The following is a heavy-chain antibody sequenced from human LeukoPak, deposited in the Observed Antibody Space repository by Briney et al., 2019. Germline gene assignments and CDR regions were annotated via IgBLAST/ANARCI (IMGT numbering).Heavy chain of an antibody. CDR2: ISAGGGTK. V-gene: IGHV3-23*01. J-gene: IGHJ4*02. Sequence: GGSLGLSCAASGLTFNIYDMHWVRQAPGKGLEWVSVISAGGGTKDYADSVGGRFTASRDNSRNTLFLQMNSLRAEDTAIYYCAKGNSGSYYLFDYWGQGTLVTVYS. CDR1: GLTFNIYD. D-gene: IGHD1-26*01. CDR3: AKGNSGSYYLFDY.